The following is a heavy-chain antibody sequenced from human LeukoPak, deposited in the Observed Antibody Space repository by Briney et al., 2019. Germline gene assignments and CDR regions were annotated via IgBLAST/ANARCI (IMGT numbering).Heavy chain of an antibody. CDR3: ARVRITRANWFDP. CDR1: GFTFSDYG. D-gene: IGHD2-2*01. J-gene: IGHJ5*02. CDR2: IWSDGSNK. Sequence: GGSLRLSCAASGFTFSDYGMHWVRQAPGKGLEWVAAIWSDGSNKYYADSVKGRFTISRDNSKNTLYLQMNSLRVEDTAVYYCARVRITRANWFDPWGQGTLVTVSS. V-gene: IGHV3-33*01.